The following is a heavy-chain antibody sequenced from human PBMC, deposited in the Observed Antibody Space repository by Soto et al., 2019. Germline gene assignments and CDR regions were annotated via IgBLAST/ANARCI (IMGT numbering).Heavy chain of an antibody. CDR3: AKDYRYSSWSCAFDI. CDR1: GFTFDDYA. D-gene: IGHD6-6*01. J-gene: IGHJ3*02. CDR2: ISGDGGST. V-gene: IGHV3-43*02. Sequence: GGSLRLSCAASGFTFDDYAMHWVRQAPGKGLEWVSLISGDGGSTYYADSVKGRFTISRDNSENSLYLQMNSLRTEDTALYYCAKDYRYSSWSCAFDIWGQGTMVTVSS.